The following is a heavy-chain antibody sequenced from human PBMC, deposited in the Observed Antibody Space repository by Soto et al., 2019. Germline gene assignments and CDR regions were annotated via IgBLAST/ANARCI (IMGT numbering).Heavy chain of an antibody. D-gene: IGHD5-12*01. V-gene: IGHV3-33*01. Sequence: QVQLVESGGGVVQPGRSLRLSCAASGFTFSSYGMHWVRQAPGKGLEWVAVIWYDGSNKYYADSVKGRFTISRDKSKNTLYLQVNSLRAEDTAVYYCARDLSEYSHWPHDVWGQGTTVTVSS. J-gene: IGHJ6*02. CDR2: IWYDGSNK. CDR3: ARDLSEYSHWPHDV. CDR1: GFTFSSYG.